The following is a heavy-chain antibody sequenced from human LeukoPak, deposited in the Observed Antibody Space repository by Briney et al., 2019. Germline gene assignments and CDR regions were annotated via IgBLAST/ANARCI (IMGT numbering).Heavy chain of an antibody. CDR3: ARWVCSSTSCYYFDY. J-gene: IGHJ4*02. Sequence: KPGGSLRLSCAASGFTFSGYAMTWVRQAPGKGLEWVSSISNSSTYIYYADSVKGRFTISRDNVQNSLYLQMNSLRAEDTAVYYCARWVCSSTSCYYFDYWGQGTLVVVSS. V-gene: IGHV3-21*01. CDR1: GFTFSGYA. CDR2: ISNSSTYI. D-gene: IGHD2-2*01.